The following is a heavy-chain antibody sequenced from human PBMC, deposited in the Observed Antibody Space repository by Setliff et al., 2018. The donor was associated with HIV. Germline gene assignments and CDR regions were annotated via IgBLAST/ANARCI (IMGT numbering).Heavy chain of an antibody. CDR3: ARRIYGNTPYFDY. D-gene: IGHD4-17*01. CDR1: GYSISSGSY. V-gene: IGHV4-38-2*01. J-gene: IGHJ4*02. Sequence: SETLSLTCGVSGYSISSGSYWGWIRQPPGKGLEWIGSIYHNGITYYNPSLKSRVTISVDTAQNQSSLKLSSVTAADTAIYYCARRIYGNTPYFDYWSQGTLVTVSS. CDR2: IYHNGIT.